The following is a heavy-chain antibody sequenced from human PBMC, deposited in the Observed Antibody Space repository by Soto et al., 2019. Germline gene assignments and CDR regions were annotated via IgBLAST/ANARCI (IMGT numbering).Heavy chain of an antibody. CDR3: ARPSSPAVAGISFDY. D-gene: IGHD6-19*01. V-gene: IGHV4-39*01. Sequence: SETLSLTCTVSGGSISSSSYYWGWIRQPPGKGLEWIGSIYYSGSTYYNPSLKSRVTISVDTSKNQFSLNLSSVTAADTAVYYCARPSSPAVAGISFDYWGQGTLVTVSS. CDR2: IYYSGST. J-gene: IGHJ4*02. CDR1: GGSISSSSYY.